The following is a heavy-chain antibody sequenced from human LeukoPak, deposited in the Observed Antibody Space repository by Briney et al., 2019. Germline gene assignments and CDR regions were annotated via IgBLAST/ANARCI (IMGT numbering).Heavy chain of an antibody. J-gene: IGHJ4*02. CDR3: ARTLWQEVGY. CDR1: GYSISSGYS. V-gene: IGHV4-38-2*02. CDR2: IYHSGKT. Sequence: SETRSLTWTVAGYSISSGYSWGWIRQPPGKGLEWIGSIYHSGKTYYNPSLKGRVTISVDTSKNQFSLKLNSVTAADTAVYFCARTLWQEVGYWGQGTLVTVSS. D-gene: IGHD2-21*01.